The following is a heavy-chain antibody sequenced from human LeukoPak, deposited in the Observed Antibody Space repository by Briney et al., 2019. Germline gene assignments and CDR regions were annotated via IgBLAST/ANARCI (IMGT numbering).Heavy chain of an antibody. CDR3: AKPHMTTVTPGFDY. D-gene: IGHD4-17*01. CDR1: GYSFNAYA. J-gene: IGHJ4*02. Sequence: PGGSLRLSCAASGYSFNAYAMSWVRQAPGKGLEWVSAISGSGGSTYYADSVKGRFTISRDNSKNTLYLQMNSLRAEDTAVYYCAKPHMTTVTPGFDYWGQGTLVTVSS. CDR2: ISGSGGST. V-gene: IGHV3-23*01.